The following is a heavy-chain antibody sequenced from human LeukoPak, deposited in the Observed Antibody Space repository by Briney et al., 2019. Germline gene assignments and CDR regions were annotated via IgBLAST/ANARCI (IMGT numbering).Heavy chain of an antibody. CDR3: ARGDARGYYDYFDY. Sequence: GGSLRLSCAASGFTVDSNYLSWVRQAPGKGLEWVSTIYTGGNTYYAASVKGRFTISRDFSKSTLFLHMNSLRAEDTAMYYCARGDARGYYDYFDYWGQGALVTVSS. D-gene: IGHD3-3*01. J-gene: IGHJ4*02. CDR2: IYTGGNT. CDR1: GFTVDSNY. V-gene: IGHV3-53*01.